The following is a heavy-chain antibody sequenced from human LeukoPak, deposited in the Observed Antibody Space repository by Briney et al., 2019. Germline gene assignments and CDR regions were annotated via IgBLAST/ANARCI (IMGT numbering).Heavy chain of an antibody. CDR3: AREWATMVRGVIAGWFDP. D-gene: IGHD3-10*01. CDR2: IIPIFGTA. CDR1: GGTFSSYA. J-gene: IGHJ5*02. V-gene: IGHV1-69*01. Sequence: SVKVSCKASGGTFSSYAISWVRQAPGQGLEWMGGIIPIFGTANYAQKFQGRVTITADESTSTAYMELSSLRSEDTAVYYCAREWATMVRGVIAGWFDPWGQGTLVTVSS.